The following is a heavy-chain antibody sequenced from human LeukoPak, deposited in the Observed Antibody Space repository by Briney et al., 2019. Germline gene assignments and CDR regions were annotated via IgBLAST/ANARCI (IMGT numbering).Heavy chain of an antibody. J-gene: IGHJ5*02. CDR1: GFIFSSYG. CDR3: AKGSFSFDP. D-gene: IGHD6-13*01. V-gene: IGHV3-30*02. CDR2: IRYDGTNK. Sequence: PGGSLRLSCEASGFIFSSYGIHWVRQAPGKGLEWEAFIRYDGTNKYHADSVKGRFIISRDNSKNTLYLQMNSLRVEDTAVYYCAKGSFSFDPWGQGTLVTVSS.